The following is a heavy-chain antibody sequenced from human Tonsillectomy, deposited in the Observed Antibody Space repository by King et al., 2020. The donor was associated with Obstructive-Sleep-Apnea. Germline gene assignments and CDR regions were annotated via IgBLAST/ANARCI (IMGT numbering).Heavy chain of an antibody. J-gene: IGHJ6*02. CDR1: GFTFSNAW. D-gene: IGHD3-10*01. V-gene: IGHV3-15*01. Sequence: EVQLVESGGGLVKPGGSLRLSCAASGFTFSNAWMSWVRQAPGKGLEWVGRIKSKTDSGTTDYAAPVKGRFTISRDDSKNTLYLQMNSLKTEETAVYYCTTSWFMAGNYYYGMDVWGQGTTVTVSS. CDR3: TTSWFMAGNYYYGMDV. CDR2: IKSKTDSGTT.